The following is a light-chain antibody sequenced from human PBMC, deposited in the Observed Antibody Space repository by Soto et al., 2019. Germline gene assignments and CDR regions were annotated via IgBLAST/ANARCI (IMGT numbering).Light chain of an antibody. Sequence: QSALTQPASVSGSPGQSITISCTGTSSDVGGYNYVSWCQQHPGKAPKLMIYEVSNRPSGVSNRFSGSKSGNTASLTISGLQAEDEADYYCSSYTSNSTVVFGGGTKVTVL. CDR1: SSDVGGYNY. CDR3: SSYTSNSTVV. J-gene: IGLJ2*01. CDR2: EVS. V-gene: IGLV2-14*01.